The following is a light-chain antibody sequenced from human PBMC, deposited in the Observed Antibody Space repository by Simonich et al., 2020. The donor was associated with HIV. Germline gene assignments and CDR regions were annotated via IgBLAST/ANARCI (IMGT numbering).Light chain of an antibody. CDR3: QQYYSPPIT. J-gene: IGKJ5*01. CDR1: QSLLYSPSNKNY. Sequence: DIVMTQSPDSLAVSLGERATINCKSSQSLLYSPSNKNYLAWYQQRPGQPPKLLIYWASTRESVVPDRFSGSGSGTDFTLTISTLQAEDVAVYYCQQYYSPPITFGQGTRLEI. CDR2: WAS. V-gene: IGKV4-1*01.